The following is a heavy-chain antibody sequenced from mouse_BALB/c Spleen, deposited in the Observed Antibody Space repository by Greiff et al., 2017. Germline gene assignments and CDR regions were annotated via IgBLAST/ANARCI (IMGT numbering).Heavy chain of an antibody. J-gene: IGHJ3*01. D-gene: IGHD3-2*01. CDR2: ISSGSSTI. CDR1: GFTFSSFG. V-gene: IGHV5-17*02. CDR3: ARSLDSSGYGFAY. Sequence: EVQVVESGGGLVQPGGSRKLSCAASGFTFSSFGMHWVRQAPEKGLEWVAYISSGSSTIYYADTVKGRFTISRDNPKNTLFLQMTSLRSEDTAMYYCARSLDSSGYGFAYWGQGTLVTVSA.